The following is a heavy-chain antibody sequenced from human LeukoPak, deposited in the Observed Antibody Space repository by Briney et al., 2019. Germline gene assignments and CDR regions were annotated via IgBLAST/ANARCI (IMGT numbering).Heavy chain of an antibody. CDR3: ARGSIYDSSAFDAFDI. CDR1: GGSFSGYY. CDR2: INHSGST. V-gene: IGHV4-34*01. Sequence: SETLSLTCAVYGGSFSGYYWSWIRQPPGKGLEWIGEINHSGSTNYNPSLKSRVTISVDTSKNQFSLKLSSVTAADTAVYYCARGSIYDSSAFDAFDIWGQGTMVTVSS. D-gene: IGHD3-22*01. J-gene: IGHJ3*02.